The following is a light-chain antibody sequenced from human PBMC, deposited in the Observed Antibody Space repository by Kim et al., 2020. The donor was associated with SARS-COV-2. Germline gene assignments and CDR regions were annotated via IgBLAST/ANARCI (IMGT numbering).Light chain of an antibody. J-gene: IGLJ3*02. CDR3: KSRDSSGNYLM. CDR2: GKN. V-gene: IGLV3-19*01. Sequence: ALGQKVRITCQGDSLRRYYASWYQQKPGQAPVLVIYGKNNRPSGIPDRFSGSSSGNTASLTITGAQAEDEADYYCKSRDSSGNYLMFGGGTQLTVL. CDR1: SLRRYY.